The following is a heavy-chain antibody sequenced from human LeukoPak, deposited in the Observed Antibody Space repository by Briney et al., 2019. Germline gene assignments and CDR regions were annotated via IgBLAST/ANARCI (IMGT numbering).Heavy chain of an antibody. CDR3: ARDPLPFTYGSGSPNRVGYFDY. CDR1: GYTFTGYY. J-gene: IGHJ4*02. Sequence: ASVKVSCKASGYTFTGYYMHWVRQAAGQGLEWMGWINPNSGGTNYAQKFQGRVTMTRDTSNSTAYMELSRLRSDDTAVYYCARDPLPFTYGSGSPNRVGYFDYWGQGTLVTVSS. CDR2: INPNSGGT. D-gene: IGHD3-10*01. V-gene: IGHV1-2*02.